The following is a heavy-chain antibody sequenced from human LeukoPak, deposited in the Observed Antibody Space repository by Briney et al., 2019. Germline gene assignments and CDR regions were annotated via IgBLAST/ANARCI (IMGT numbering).Heavy chain of an antibody. J-gene: IGHJ4*02. CDR3: TRLRDDFWSGYYYFDY. D-gene: IGHD3-3*01. CDR2: IRSTANGYAT. Sequence: GGSLRLSCAASGFTFSGSALHWVRQASGKGLEWVGRIRSTANGYATAYAASVKGRFTISRDDSKNTAYLQMNSLKTEDTAVYYCTRLRDDFWSGYYYFDYWGQGTLVTVSS. CDR1: GFTFSGSA. V-gene: IGHV3-73*01.